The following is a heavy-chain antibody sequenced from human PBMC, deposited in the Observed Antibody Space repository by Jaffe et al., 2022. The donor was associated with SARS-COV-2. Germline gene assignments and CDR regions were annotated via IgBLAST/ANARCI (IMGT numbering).Heavy chain of an antibody. V-gene: IGHV3-64*01. D-gene: IGHD3-22*01. CDR2: ISSNGGST. CDR3: ARGMYYYDSSGYAQPVYGMDV. Sequence: EVQLVESGGGLVQPGGSLRLSCAASGFTFSSYAMHWVRQAPGKGLEYVSAISSNGGSTYYANSVKGRFTISRDNSKNTLYLQMGSLRAEDMAVYYCARGMYYYDSSGYAQPVYGMDVWGQGTTVTVSS. CDR1: GFTFSSYA. J-gene: IGHJ6*02.